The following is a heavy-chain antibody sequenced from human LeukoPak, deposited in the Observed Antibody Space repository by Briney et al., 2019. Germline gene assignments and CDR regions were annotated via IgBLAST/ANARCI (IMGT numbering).Heavy chain of an antibody. J-gene: IGHJ4*02. Sequence: GGSLRLSCAASGFTFSSYAMHWVRQAPGKGLEWVAVISYDGSNKYYADSVKGRFTISRDNSKNTLYLQMNSLRAEDTAVYYCAREFRHSGNHDYWGQGTLVTVSS. CDR2: ISYDGSNK. CDR3: AREFRHSGNHDY. V-gene: IGHV3-30-3*01. D-gene: IGHD4-23*01. CDR1: GFTFSSYA.